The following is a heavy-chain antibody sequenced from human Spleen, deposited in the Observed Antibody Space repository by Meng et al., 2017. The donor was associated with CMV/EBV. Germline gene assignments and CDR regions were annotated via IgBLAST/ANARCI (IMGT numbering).Heavy chain of an antibody. D-gene: IGHD3-22*01. Sequence: SVKVSCKASRGTFSSYGISWVRQAPGQGLEWMADIIPILGISKYAQRFQGRLTVTADKSSSTAYMELSSLRSEDTAVYYCANIYPSYHTDNSGYSEQSWGQGTLVTVSS. CDR2: IIPILGIS. CDR3: ANIYPSYHTDNSGYSEQS. V-gene: IGHV1-69*10. CDR1: RGTFSSYG. J-gene: IGHJ5*02.